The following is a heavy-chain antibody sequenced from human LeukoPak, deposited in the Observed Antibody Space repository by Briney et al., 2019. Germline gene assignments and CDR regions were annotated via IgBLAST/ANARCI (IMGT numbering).Heavy chain of an antibody. V-gene: IGHV3-73*01. Sequence: GGSLRLSCAASGFAFSASAIHWVRQASGKGLEWVGRIRTKSNNYATTYGASVKGRFTISRDDSKNTASLHMSSVKTEDTAMYFCTSYDNAGNYYYNYWGRGILVTVSS. CDR1: GFAFSASA. CDR2: IRTKSNNYAT. J-gene: IGHJ4*02. CDR3: TSYDNAGNYYYNY. D-gene: IGHD3-22*01.